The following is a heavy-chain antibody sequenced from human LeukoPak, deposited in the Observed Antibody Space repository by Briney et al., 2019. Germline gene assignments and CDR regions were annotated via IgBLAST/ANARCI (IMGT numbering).Heavy chain of an antibody. V-gene: IGHV3-23*01. CDR1: GFTFSSYA. Sequence: GGSLRLSCAASGFTFSSYAMSWVRQAPGKGLEWVSAISGSGGSTYYADSVKGRFTISRDNSKNTLYLQMNSLRAEDTAVYYCAKADDYDFWSARPSNYFDYWGQGTLVTVSS. CDR3: AKADDYDFWSARPSNYFDY. J-gene: IGHJ4*02. CDR2: ISGSGGST. D-gene: IGHD3-3*01.